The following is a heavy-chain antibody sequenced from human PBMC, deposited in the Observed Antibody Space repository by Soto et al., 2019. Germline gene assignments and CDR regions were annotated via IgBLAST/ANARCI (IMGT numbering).Heavy chain of an antibody. Sequence: GGSLRLSCAASGFSFSSYSMNWVRQAPGKGLEWVSYISSSSSTIYYADSVKGRFTISRDNAKNSLYLQMNSLRDEDTAVYYCARVSKEGWYFDLWGRGTLVTVSS. J-gene: IGHJ2*01. V-gene: IGHV3-48*02. CDR3: ARVSKEGWYFDL. CDR2: ISSSSSTI. CDR1: GFSFSSYS.